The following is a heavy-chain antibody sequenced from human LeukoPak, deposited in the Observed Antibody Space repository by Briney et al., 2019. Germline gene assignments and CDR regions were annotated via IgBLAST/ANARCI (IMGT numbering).Heavy chain of an antibody. D-gene: IGHD5-18*01. CDR1: GFTVSSNY. CDR2: IYSGDNT. V-gene: IGHV3-66*01. CDR3: ARARGYSYGFDY. J-gene: IGHJ4*02. Sequence: GSLILSCAASGFTVSSNYMSWVRQAPRKGLEWGSVIYSGDNTYYADSVKGRFTISRDNSKNTLYLQMNSLRAEDTAVYYCARARGYSYGFDYWGQGTLVTVSS.